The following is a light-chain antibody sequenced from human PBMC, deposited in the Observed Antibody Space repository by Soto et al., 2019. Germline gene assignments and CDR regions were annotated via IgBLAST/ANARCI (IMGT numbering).Light chain of an antibody. J-gene: IGKJ1*01. CDR1: QSISSW. Sequence: DIQMTQSPSTLSASLSARVTVTCRNSQSISSWLAGYQQKPGKAPKLQIYDASSLESGVPSRFSGSGSGTEFTLTTSSLQPDDFATYYCQQYNSSWTFGQGTKVDI. V-gene: IGKV1-5*01. CDR2: DAS. CDR3: QQYNSSWT.